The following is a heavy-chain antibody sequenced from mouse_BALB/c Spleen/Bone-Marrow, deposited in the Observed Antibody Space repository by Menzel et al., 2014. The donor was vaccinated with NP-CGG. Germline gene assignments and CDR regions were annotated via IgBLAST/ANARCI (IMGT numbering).Heavy chain of an antibody. J-gene: IGHJ4*01. CDR3: ARFITTGTMDY. CDR2: IWGGGNT. D-gene: IGHD1-1*01. CDR1: GFSLSSYN. Sequence: VMLVESGPGQVAPSQSLSITCTVSGFSLSSYNVHWVRQPPGKGLEWLGVIWGGGNTDYNSGLKSRLNISKDNSKSQAFLKLNSLQTDDTAMYYCARFITTGTMDYWGQGTSVTVSS. V-gene: IGHV2-6-4*01.